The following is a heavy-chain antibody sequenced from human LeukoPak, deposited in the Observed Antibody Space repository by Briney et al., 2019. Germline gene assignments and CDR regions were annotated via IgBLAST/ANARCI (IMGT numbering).Heavy chain of an antibody. CDR1: GFTFGDYA. J-gene: IGHJ4*02. Sequence: GGFLRLSCSASGFTFGDYAMSWFRQAPGKGLEWVSFIRSKAYGGTIEYAASVKGRFTISRDDSKSIAYLQMNNLKIEDTAVYYCTRGRQETKFWGQGTLVTVSS. CDR2: IRSKAYGGTI. V-gene: IGHV3-49*03. CDR3: TRGRQETKF. D-gene: IGHD1-1*01.